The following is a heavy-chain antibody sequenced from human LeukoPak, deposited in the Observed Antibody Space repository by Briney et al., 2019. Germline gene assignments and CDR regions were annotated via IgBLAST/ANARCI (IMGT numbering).Heavy chain of an antibody. CDR2: ISDDGSNK. J-gene: IGHJ3*02. V-gene: IGHV3-30*04. Sequence: PGRSLRLSCAAFGFTFSSYAMHWVRQAPGKGLEWVAVISDDGSNKYYADPVKGRFTISRDNSKNTLYLQMNSLRAEDTAVYYCASVDDLDAFAMWGQGTMVIVFS. CDR1: GFTFSSYA. D-gene: IGHD5-12*01. CDR3: ASVDDLDAFAM.